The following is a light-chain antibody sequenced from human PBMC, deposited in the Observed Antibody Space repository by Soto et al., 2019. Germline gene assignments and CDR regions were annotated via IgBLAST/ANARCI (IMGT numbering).Light chain of an antibody. Sequence: EIVMTQSPLSLPVTPGEPASISCRSSQSLLHSNGYNYLDWYLQKPGQSPQLLIYLGSNRASGVPDRFSGSGSGTDFTLKTSRVEAEDVGVYYCMQALQTRTFGQGTKVDIK. J-gene: IGKJ1*01. V-gene: IGKV2-28*01. CDR2: LGS. CDR1: QSLLHSNGYNY. CDR3: MQALQTRT.